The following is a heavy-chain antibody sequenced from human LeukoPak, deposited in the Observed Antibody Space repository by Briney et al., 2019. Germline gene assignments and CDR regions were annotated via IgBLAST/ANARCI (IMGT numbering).Heavy chain of an antibody. D-gene: IGHD3-22*01. CDR1: GGSFSGYY. V-gene: IGHV4-34*01. J-gene: IGHJ3*02. Sequence: PSETQSLTCAVYGGSFSGYYWSWIRQPPGKGLEWIGEINHSGSTNYNPSLKSRVTISVDTSKNQFSLKLSSVTAADTAVYYCARGITMIVVVAFPQDAFDIWGQGTMVTVSS. CDR2: INHSGST. CDR3: ARGITMIVVVAFPQDAFDI.